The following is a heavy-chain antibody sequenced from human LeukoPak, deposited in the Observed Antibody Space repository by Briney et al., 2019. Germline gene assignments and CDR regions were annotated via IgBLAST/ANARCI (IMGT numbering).Heavy chain of an antibody. Sequence: SETLSLTCTVSGGSISNYYWSWIRQPPGKGLEWIGEINHSGSTNYNPSLKSRVTISVDTSKNQFSLKLSSVTAADTAVYYCARDTNYDSSGYSINFDYWGQGTLVTVSS. CDR3: ARDTNYDSSGYSINFDY. D-gene: IGHD3-22*01. CDR2: INHSGST. V-gene: IGHV4-34*01. CDR1: GGSISNYY. J-gene: IGHJ4*02.